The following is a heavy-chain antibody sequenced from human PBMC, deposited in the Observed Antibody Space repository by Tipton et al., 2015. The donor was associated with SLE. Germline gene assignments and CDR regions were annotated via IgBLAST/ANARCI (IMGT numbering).Heavy chain of an antibody. CDR1: GFKFNSYG. Sequence: SLRLSCAASGFKFNSYGIYWVRQAPGKGLEWVALIWYDGSKKYYADSVKGRFTISRDNSKNTVSLQMDSLRTEDTAVYYCARDARYILGTWGPEYWGQGSPVTVSS. D-gene: IGHD3-16*01. V-gene: IGHV3-33*07. CDR3: ARDARYILGTWGPEY. J-gene: IGHJ4*02. CDR2: IWYDGSKK.